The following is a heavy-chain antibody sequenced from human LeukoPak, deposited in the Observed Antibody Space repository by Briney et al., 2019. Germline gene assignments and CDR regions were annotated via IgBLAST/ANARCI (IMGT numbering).Heavy chain of an antibody. V-gene: IGHV3-23*01. CDR1: GFTFSSYA. CDR3: ARLLGTTWLDY. J-gene: IGHJ4*02. Sequence: VGLLRLSCAASGFTFSSYAMCWFRQARGNGLECVAARVGSGGSRYYADCVKGRFTISRDNSENTLHLQMNSLRAEDTAVYYCARLLGTTWLDYWGQGTLVTVSS. CDR2: RVGSGGSR. D-gene: IGHD1-26*01.